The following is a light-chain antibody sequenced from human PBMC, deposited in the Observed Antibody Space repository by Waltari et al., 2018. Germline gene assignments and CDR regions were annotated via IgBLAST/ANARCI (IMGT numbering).Light chain of an antibody. CDR3: CSYAGSVTVL. CDR1: SSDAGAYDY. J-gene: IGLJ2*01. V-gene: IGLV2-23*01. CDR2: DVS. Sequence: QSALTQPASVSGSPGQSITISCPGTSSDAGAYDYVSWYQQHPGKAPKFIIYDVSKRPSGVSSRFSGSKSGNTASLTISGLQAEDEADYYCCSYAGSVTVLFGGGTKLTVL.